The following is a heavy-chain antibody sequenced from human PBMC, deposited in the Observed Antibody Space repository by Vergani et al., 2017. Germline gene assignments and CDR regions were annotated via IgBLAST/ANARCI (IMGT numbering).Heavy chain of an antibody. J-gene: IGHJ4*02. CDR1: GFTFSTYA. V-gene: IGHV3-23*01. CDR2: LTGGGGST. D-gene: IGHD6-6*01. CDR3: VKDASSYGNFFNS. Sequence: EVQLLESGGSLKQPGGPVRLSCAASGFTFSTYAMHWVRQAPGKGLEWVSALTGGGGSTYYADSFKGRFIISRDNSKDTLYLQMNSLRPEDTAAYYCVKDASSYGNFFNSGGQGTLVAVSS.